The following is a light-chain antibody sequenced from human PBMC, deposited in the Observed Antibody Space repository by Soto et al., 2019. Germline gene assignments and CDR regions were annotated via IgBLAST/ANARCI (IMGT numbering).Light chain of an antibody. V-gene: IGLV2-23*01. CDR3: CSYEGDSNYWV. Sequence: QSALTQPASVSGSPGQSITISCTGSNSDVGTYIYVSWYQQHPGKAPKLMIYEGNKRPSGASNRFSGSKSGNTASLTISGRQADDEDDYYCCSYEGDSNYWVFGGGTKLTVL. CDR1: NSDVGTYIY. CDR2: EGN. J-gene: IGLJ3*02.